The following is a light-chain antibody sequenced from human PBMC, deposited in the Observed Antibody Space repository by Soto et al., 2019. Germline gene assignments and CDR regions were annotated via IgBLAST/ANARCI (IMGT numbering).Light chain of an antibody. CDR3: QQLNSYPIT. CDR1: QGISSY. Sequence: IQLTHSPSSLSASVVDIFTITCRASQGISSYLAWYQQKPGKAPKLLIYAASTLQSGVPSRFSGSGSGTDFTLTISSLQPEDFATYYCQQLNSYPITFGQGTRLEIK. CDR2: AAS. J-gene: IGKJ5*01. V-gene: IGKV1-9*01.